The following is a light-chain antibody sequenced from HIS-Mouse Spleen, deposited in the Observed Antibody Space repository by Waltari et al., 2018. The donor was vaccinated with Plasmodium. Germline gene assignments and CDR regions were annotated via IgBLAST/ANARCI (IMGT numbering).Light chain of an antibody. CDR2: AAS. J-gene: IGKJ2*01. V-gene: IGKV1-8*01. CDR3: QQYYSYPYT. Sequence: AIRMTQSPSSFSASTGDRVTITCRASQGISSYLAWYQQKPGKAPKLLIYAASTLQSGFTSRFSGSGSGTDFTLTISCLQSEDFATYYCQQYYSYPYTFGQGTKLEIK. CDR1: QGISSY.